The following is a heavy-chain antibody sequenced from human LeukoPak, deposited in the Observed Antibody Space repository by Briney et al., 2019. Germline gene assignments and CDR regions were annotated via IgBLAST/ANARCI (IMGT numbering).Heavy chain of an antibody. V-gene: IGHV4-39*07. CDR1: GGSISSSSYY. CDR3: ARGCSGGTIFDY. J-gene: IGHJ4*02. CDR2: IYYSGST. Sequence: SETLSLTCTVSGGSISSSSYYWGWIRQPPGKGLEWIGSIYYSGSTYYNPSLKSRVTISVDTSKNQFSLKLSSVTAADTAVYYCARGCSGGTIFDYWGQGTLVTVS. D-gene: IGHD2-15*01.